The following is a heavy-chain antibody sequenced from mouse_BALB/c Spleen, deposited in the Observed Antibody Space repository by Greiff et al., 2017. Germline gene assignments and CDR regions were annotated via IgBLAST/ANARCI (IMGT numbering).Heavy chain of an antibody. CDR1: GFTFSSYA. D-gene: IGHD2-3*01. V-gene: IGHV5-6-5*01. J-gene: IGHJ3*01. Sequence: EVKLVESGGGLVKPGGSLKLSCAASGFTFSSYAMSWVRQTPEKRLEWVASISSGGSTYYPDRVKGRFTISRDNARNILYLQMSSLRSEDTAMYYCARGGWLPAWFAYWGQGTLVTVSA. CDR3: ARGGWLPAWFAY. CDR2: ISSGGST.